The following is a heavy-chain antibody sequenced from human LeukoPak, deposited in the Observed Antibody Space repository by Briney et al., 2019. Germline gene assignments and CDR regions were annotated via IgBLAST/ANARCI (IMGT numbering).Heavy chain of an antibody. V-gene: IGHV4-34*01. Sequence: SETLSLTCAVYGGSFSGHYWSWTRQPPGKGPEWMGEINHSGSTNYNPSLKSRVTISVDTSKNQFSLKLSSVTAADTAVYYCARSRWLQGFFDYWGQGTLVTVSS. J-gene: IGHJ4*02. D-gene: IGHD5-24*01. CDR2: INHSGST. CDR3: ARSRWLQGFFDY. CDR1: GGSFSGHY.